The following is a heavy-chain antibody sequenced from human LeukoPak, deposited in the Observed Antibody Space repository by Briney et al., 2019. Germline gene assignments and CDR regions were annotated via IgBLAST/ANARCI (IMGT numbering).Heavy chain of an antibody. D-gene: IGHD2-2*01. CDR3: ARQSCSSTSCYFRFGGAYEY. J-gene: IGHJ4*02. CDR2: ISHSGST. V-gene: IGHV4-39*01. Sequence: SETLSLTCTISGGSISTSHYWGWIRQAPGKGLEWIGSISHSGSTYYNPSLKSRISISVDTSKNQFSLQLSSVNAADTAVYYCARQSCSSTSCYFRFGGAYEYWGQGTLVTVSS. CDR1: GGSISTSHY.